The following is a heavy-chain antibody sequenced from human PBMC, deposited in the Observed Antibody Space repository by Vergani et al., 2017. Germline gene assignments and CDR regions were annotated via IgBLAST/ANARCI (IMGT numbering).Heavy chain of an antibody. V-gene: IGHV4-39*01. Sequence: QLQLQESGPGLVKPSETLSLTCTVSGGSISSSSYYWGWIRQPPGKGLEWIGRIYYSGSTYYNPSLKSRGTISVDPSKSEFSRKLRSVNAADTAVYYWSRTSEKILSPDYWGQGTLVTVSS. CDR1: GGSISSSSYY. CDR2: IYYSGST. D-gene: IGHD2-15*01. J-gene: IGHJ4*02. CDR3: SRTSEKILSPDY.